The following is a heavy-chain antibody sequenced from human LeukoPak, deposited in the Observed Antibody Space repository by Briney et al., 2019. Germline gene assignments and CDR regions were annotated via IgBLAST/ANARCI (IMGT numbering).Heavy chain of an antibody. D-gene: IGHD3-22*01. CDR1: GYTFTSYG. CDR3: ARVLDYDSSGYYYAHAFDI. CDR2: INPNSGGT. V-gene: IGHV1-2*02. J-gene: IGHJ3*02. Sequence: ASVKVSCKASGYTFTSYGISWVRQAPGQGLEWMGWINPNSGGTNYAQKFQGRVTMTRDTSISTAYMELSSLRSEDTAVYYCARVLDYDSSGYYYAHAFDIWGQGTMVTVSS.